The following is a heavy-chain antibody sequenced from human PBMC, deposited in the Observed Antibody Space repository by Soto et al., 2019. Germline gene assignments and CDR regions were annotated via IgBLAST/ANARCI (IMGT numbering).Heavy chain of an antibody. D-gene: IGHD1-7*01. CDR1: GFTFRSYV. J-gene: IGHJ4*02. CDR3: TRAGSTD. Sequence: EVQLVESGGGLVHPGGSLRLSCAVSGFTFRSYVMHWVRQAPGKGPEYVSGISSNGISTYYANSAKGRFTISRDNPKSTLFLQMDNMRVEDTAVYYCTRAGSTDWGQGTLVTVSS. V-gene: IGHV3-64*01. CDR2: ISSNGIST.